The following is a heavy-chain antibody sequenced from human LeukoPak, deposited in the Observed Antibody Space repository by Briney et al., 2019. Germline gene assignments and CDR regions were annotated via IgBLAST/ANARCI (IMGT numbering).Heavy chain of an antibody. CDR1: GYTFTSYY. V-gene: IGHV1-2*02. J-gene: IGHJ4*02. CDR2: INPNSGGT. D-gene: IGHD3-22*01. CDR3: ATDTQGYYYDSSGYNPFDY. Sequence: ASVKVSCKASGYTFTSYYMHWVRQAPGQGLEWMGWINPNSGGTNYAQKFQGRVTMTRDTSISTAYMELSRLRSDDTAVYYCATDTQGYYYDSSGYNPFDYWGQGTLVTVSS.